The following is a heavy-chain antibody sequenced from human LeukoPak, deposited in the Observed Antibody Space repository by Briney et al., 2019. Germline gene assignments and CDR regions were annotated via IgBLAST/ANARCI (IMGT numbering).Heavy chain of an antibody. J-gene: IGHJ3*02. V-gene: IGHV3-30*18. CDR3: AKENDSSEIRRDFCGFDI. CDR2: ISYDGSSK. D-gene: IGHD3-22*01. CDR1: GFTFSSYW. Sequence: GGSLRLSCAASGFTFSSYWMHWVRQAPGKGLEWVALISYDGSSKYYADSVKGRFTISRDNSKNMLYLQMHSLRAEDTAVYYCAKENDSSEIRRDFCGFDIWGQGTMVTVSS.